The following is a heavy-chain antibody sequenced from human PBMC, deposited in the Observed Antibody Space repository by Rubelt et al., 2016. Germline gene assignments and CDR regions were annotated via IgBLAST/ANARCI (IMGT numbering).Heavy chain of an antibody. D-gene: IGHD3-22*01. V-gene: IGHV3-23*04. CDR3: AKDMIVVVINDAFDI. CDR1: GFMFSTYA. CDR2: ISGSGGST. J-gene: IGHJ3*02. Sequence: VQLVESGGGVVQPGRSLRLSCAASGFMFSTYAMHWVRQAPGKGLEWVSAISGSGGSTYYADSVEGRFSFGGENAKTTLYLQMNSLRAEDTAVYYCAKDMIVVVINDAFDIWGQGTMVTVSS.